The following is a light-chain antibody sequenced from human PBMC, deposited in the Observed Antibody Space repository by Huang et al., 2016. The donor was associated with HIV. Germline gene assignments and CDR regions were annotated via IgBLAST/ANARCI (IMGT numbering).Light chain of an antibody. CDR3: MQSLQTPGT. Sequence: DIVMIQSPLSLSVTPGEAASISCRSSQSLLHGNGYNYLEWYLQKPGQSPQLLIYSGSDRAPGAPARFSASGSGTDFSLTISSVEAEDIGIYYCMQSLQTPGTFGQGTRLDIK. CDR2: SGS. CDR1: QSLLHGNGYNY. J-gene: IGKJ5*01. V-gene: IGKV2-28*01.